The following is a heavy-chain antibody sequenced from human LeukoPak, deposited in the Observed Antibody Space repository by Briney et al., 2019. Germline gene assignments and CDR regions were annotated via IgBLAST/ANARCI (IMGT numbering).Heavy chain of an antibody. CDR3: ARHYYDSSGYYDS. V-gene: IGHV4-59*01. Sequence: PSETLSLTCTVSGGSISSYYWSWIRQPPGKGLEWIGYIYYSGSTNYNPSLKSRVTISVDTSKNQFSLKLSSVTAADTAVYYCARHYYDSSGYYDSWGQGTLVTVSS. CDR2: IYYSGST. J-gene: IGHJ4*02. CDR1: GGSISSYY. D-gene: IGHD3-22*01.